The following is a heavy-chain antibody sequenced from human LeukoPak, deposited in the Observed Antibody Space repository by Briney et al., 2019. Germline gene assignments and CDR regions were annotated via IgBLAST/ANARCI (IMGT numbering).Heavy chain of an antibody. D-gene: IGHD6-19*01. J-gene: IGHJ3*02. CDR3: AGLGQWLVNDAFDI. CDR1: GYSFTSYW. Sequence: GESLKISCKGSGYSFTSYWNGWVRQLPGKGLEGRGINYPSDSDTRYSPSFQGQVTISADKSISTAYLQWSSLKTSDTAMYYCAGLGQWLVNDAFDIWGQGTMVTVSS. CDR2: NYPSDSDT. V-gene: IGHV5-51*01.